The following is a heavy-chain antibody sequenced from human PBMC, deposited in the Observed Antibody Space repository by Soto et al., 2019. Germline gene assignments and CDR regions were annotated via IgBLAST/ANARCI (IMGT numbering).Heavy chain of an antibody. Sequence: GGSLRLSCASSVFTFSNYAMSCVRHSPGKWLEWVGRIKSKTHGGTTEYAAAVKGRFTISRDDSKNTLYLQMNSLKTEDTAVYSCATHLGLVVPGTFECWGQGTLVTVSS. CDR3: ATHLGLVVPGTFEC. D-gene: IGHD1-26*01. CDR1: VFTFSNYA. V-gene: IGHV3-15*01. J-gene: IGHJ4*02. CDR2: IKSKTHGGTT.